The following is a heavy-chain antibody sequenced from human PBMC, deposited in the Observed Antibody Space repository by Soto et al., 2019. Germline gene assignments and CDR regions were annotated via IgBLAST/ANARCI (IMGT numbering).Heavy chain of an antibody. D-gene: IGHD5-18*01. CDR1: GYTFTSYG. CDR3: ARDDERGYSYGYIGSDY. J-gene: IGHJ4*02. CDR2: ISAYNGNT. Sequence: QVQLVQSGAEVKKPGASVKVSCKASGYTFTSYGISWVRQAPGQGLEWMGWISAYNGNTNYAQKLQGRVTMTTDTSTSTAYMELRSLRSDDTAVYYCARDDERGYSYGYIGSDYWGQGTLVTVSS. V-gene: IGHV1-18*01.